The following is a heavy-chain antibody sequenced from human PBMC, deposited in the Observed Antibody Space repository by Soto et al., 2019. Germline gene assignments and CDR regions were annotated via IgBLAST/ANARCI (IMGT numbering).Heavy chain of an antibody. D-gene: IGHD2-15*01. CDR2: INPDSGDT. Sequence: QVQLVQSGAEVKKPGASVKVSCKTSGYTFTASYIHWVRQAPGQGLEWMGWINPDSGDTTYGQKFQGRVTMTRDTSFGPAQMELSSLRSDDTAIYYCARHLGRIEAARFDYWGRGTLVTVSS. J-gene: IGHJ4*02. CDR3: ARHLGRIEAARFDY. V-gene: IGHV1-2*02. CDR1: GYTFTASY.